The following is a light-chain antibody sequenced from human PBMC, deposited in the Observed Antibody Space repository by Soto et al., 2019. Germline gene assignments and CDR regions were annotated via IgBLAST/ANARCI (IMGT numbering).Light chain of an antibody. CDR1: QSVSSSY. CDR3: QQYGNSPIT. V-gene: IGKV3-20*01. Sequence: EIVLTQSPGPLSLSPGERATLSCRSSQSVSSSYLAWYQQKPGQAPRLIIYGASSRATGIPDRFSGSGSGTDFTLTISRLEPEDVAVYYCQQYGNSPITLGQGTRLEIK. J-gene: IGKJ5*01. CDR2: GAS.